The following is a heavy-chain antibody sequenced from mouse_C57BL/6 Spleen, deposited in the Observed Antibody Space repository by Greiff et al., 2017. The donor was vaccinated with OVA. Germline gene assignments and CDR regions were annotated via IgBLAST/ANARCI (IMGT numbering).Heavy chain of an antibody. CDR1: GYTFTEYT. V-gene: IGHV1-62-2*01. J-gene: IGHJ2*01. CDR3: ARHEESSGYVGYFDY. D-gene: IGHD3-2*02. CDR2: FYPGSGSI. Sequence: VKPMESGAELVKPGASVKLSCKASGYTFTEYTIHWVKQRSGQGLEWIGWFYPGSGSIKYNEKFKDKATLTADKSSSTVYMELSRLTSEDSAVYFCARHEESSGYVGYFDYWGQGTTLTVSS.